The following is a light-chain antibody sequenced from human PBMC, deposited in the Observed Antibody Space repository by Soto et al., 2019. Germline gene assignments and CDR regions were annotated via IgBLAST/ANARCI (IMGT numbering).Light chain of an antibody. CDR3: QQYGTSPTVT. V-gene: IGKV3-20*01. Sequence: EIVLTQSPGTLSFSPGARATLSCRASQSVSSSYLGWYQQKPGQAPRLLIYAASSRATGIPDRFSGSGSGTDFTLTISRLEPEDFAVYYCQQYGTSPTVTFGQGTRLEIK. CDR1: QSVSSSY. CDR2: AAS. J-gene: IGKJ5*01.